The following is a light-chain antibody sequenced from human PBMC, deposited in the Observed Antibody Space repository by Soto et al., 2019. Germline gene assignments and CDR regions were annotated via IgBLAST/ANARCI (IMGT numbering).Light chain of an antibody. V-gene: IGKV3-11*01. Sequence: EIVLTQSPATLSLSPGERVALSCRASQSVSSHLAWYQQKPGQAPHLLTYDASSGATGIPPRFSGSGSGTDFTLTISSLESEDFAVYYCQHRTNWPPITFGQGTRLDVK. CDR3: QHRTNWPPIT. CDR1: QSVSSH. J-gene: IGKJ5*01. CDR2: DAS.